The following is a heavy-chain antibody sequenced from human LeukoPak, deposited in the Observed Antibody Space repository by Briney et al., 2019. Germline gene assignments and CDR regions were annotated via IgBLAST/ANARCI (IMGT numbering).Heavy chain of an antibody. CDR2: IGAYNGNT. CDR3: ASSHIAAAGSDAFDI. CDR1: GYTFTSYG. V-gene: IGHV1-18*01. D-gene: IGHD6-13*01. Sequence: GASVKVSCKASGYTFTSYGISWVRQAPGQGLEWMGWIGAYNGNTNYAQKLQGRVTMTTDTSTSTAYMELRSLRSDDTAVYYCASSHIAAAGSDAFDIWGKGTTVTVSS. J-gene: IGHJ3*02.